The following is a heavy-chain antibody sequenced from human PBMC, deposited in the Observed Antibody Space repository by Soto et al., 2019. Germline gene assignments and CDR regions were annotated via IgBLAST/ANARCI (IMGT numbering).Heavy chain of an antibody. V-gene: IGHV1-2*02. CDR3: ARDRDSDYAFYYFDF. CDR1: GYTFTDYY. J-gene: IGHJ4*02. D-gene: IGHD4-4*01. CDR2: INPNNGDT. Sequence: PSVKVSCKASGYTFTDYYMHWVRQAPGQGLEWMGWINPNNGDTNFAQKFQGRVTMTRDTSISTAYMDLSRLRSDDTAVYYCARDRDSDYAFYYFDFWGQGTLVTVSS.